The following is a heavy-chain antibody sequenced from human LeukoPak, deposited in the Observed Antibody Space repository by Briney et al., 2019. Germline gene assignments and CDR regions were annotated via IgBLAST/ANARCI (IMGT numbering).Heavy chain of an antibody. Sequence: GGSLRLSCAASGFTFSSYWMHWVRQAPGKGLVWVSRIQTDGSSTNYADSVKGRFTISRDDAKNTLYLQMNSLRAEDTAVYYCAKARRQWELPSYYFDYWGQGTLVTVSS. J-gene: IGHJ4*02. CDR3: AKARRQWELPSYYFDY. D-gene: IGHD1-26*01. CDR1: GFTFSSYW. V-gene: IGHV3-74*01. CDR2: IQTDGSST.